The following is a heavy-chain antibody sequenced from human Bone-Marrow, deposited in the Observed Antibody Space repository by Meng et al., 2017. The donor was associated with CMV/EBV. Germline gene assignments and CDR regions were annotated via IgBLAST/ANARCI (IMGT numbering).Heavy chain of an antibody. CDR1: GYTCTSYG. D-gene: IGHD4-17*01. J-gene: IGHJ2*01. CDR2: ISAYNGNT. Sequence: FQRRQAGTEVKKPGASVKVSCKASGYTCTSYGISWVRQAPGQGLEWMGWISAYNGNTNYAQKLQGRVTMTTDTSTSTAYMELRSLRSDDTAVYYCARDPPLLEYGPPFDLWGRGTLVTVSS. V-gene: IGHV1-18*01. CDR3: ARDPPLLEYGPPFDL.